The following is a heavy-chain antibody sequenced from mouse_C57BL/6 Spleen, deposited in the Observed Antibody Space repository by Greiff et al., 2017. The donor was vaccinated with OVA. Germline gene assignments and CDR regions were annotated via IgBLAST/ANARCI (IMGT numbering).Heavy chain of an antibody. CDR2: INPSTGGT. V-gene: IGHV1-42*01. CDR3: ARGDYDYDVGFAY. Sequence: EVQLQESGPELVKPGASVKISCKASGYSFTGYYMNWVKQSPEKSLEWIGEINPSTGGTTYNQKLQAKATLTVDKSSSTAYMQLKSLTSEDSTVYYCARGDYDYDVGFAYWGQGTLVTVSA. CDR1: GYSFTGYY. D-gene: IGHD2-4*01. J-gene: IGHJ3*01.